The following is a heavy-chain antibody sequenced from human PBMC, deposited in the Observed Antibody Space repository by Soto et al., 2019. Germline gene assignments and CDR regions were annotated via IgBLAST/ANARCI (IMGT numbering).Heavy chain of an antibody. J-gene: IGHJ6*02. CDR1: GGSFSGYY. CDR3: ARWNLSSSWGYYYYYGMDV. D-gene: IGHD6-13*01. V-gene: IGHV4-34*01. Sequence: SETLSLTCAVCGGSFSGYYWSWIRQPPGKGLEWIGEINHSGSTNYNPSLKSRVTISVDTSKNQFSLKLSSVTAADTAVYYCARWNLSSSWGYYYYYGMDVWGQGTTVTVSS. CDR2: INHSGST.